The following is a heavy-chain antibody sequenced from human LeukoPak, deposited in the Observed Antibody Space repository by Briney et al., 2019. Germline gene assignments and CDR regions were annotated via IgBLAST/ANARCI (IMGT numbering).Heavy chain of an antibody. CDR3: AKHPSIMITFGGVISY. V-gene: IGHV4-61*02. CDR1: GYSISSHYY. J-gene: IGHJ4*02. D-gene: IGHD3-16*01. CDR2: IYTIGST. Sequence: SETLSLTCTVSGYSISSHYYWSWIRQPAGKGLEWIGRIYTIGSTNYNPSLKSRVSISVDTSKNQFSLKLSSVTAADTAVYYCAKHPSIMITFGGVISYWGQGTLVTVSS.